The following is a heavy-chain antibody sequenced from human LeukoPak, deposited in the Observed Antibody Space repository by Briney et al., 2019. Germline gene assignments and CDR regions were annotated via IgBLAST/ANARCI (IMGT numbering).Heavy chain of an antibody. Sequence: ASVKVSGKASGYTFTSYDINWVRQSTGQGLEWMGWMNPYSGSTGYAQKFQGRVTMTRNTSISTAYMELSSLRSEDTAVYYCATGYSSGWSLYYYYYGMDVWGQGTTVTVSS. CDR1: GYTFTSYD. CDR2: MNPYSGST. V-gene: IGHV1-8*01. D-gene: IGHD6-19*01. CDR3: ATGYSSGWSLYYYYYGMDV. J-gene: IGHJ6*02.